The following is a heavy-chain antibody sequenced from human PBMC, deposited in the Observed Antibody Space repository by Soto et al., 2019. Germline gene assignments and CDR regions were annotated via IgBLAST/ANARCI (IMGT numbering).Heavy chain of an antibody. Sequence: QVHLVQSGAEVKKPGASVKVSCKGSGYAFTTYGITWVRQAPGQGLEWMGWISAHNGNTYYAQKLQGRVTVTRDTSTSTAYMELRSLRSDDTAVYYCARGRDGDYWGQGALVTVSS. CDR2: ISAHNGNT. V-gene: IGHV1-18*01. CDR1: GYAFTTYG. CDR3: ARGRDGDY. J-gene: IGHJ4*02. D-gene: IGHD6-6*01.